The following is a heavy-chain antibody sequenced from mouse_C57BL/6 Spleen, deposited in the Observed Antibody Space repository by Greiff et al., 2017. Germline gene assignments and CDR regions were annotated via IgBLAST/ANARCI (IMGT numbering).Heavy chain of an antibody. D-gene: IGHD2-4*01. V-gene: IGHV2-2*01. CDR1: GFSLTSYG. J-gene: IGHJ4*01. CDR2: IWSGGST. CDR3: ARKDYDYDYYAMDY. Sequence: VKLVESGPGLVQPSQSLSITCTVSGFSLTSYGVHWVRQSPGKGLEWLGVIWSGGSTDYNAAFISRLSISKDNSKSQVFFKMNSLQADDTAIYYCARKDYDYDYYAMDYWGQGTSVTVSS.